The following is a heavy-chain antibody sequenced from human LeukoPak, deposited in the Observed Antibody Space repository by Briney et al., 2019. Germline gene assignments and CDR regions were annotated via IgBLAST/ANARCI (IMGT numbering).Heavy chain of an antibody. D-gene: IGHD3-22*01. CDR1: GVTFSSYA. J-gene: IGHJ4*02. CDR3: ARRAGNYYDSSGYYFFDY. V-gene: IGHV3-23*01. CDR2: ISGSGGST. Sequence: PGGSLRLSCAASGVTFSSYAMSWVRQAPGKGLEWDSAISGSGGSTYYADSVKGRFTISRDNAKNSLYLQMNSLRAEDTAVYYCARRAGNYYDSSGYYFFDYWGQGTLVTVSS.